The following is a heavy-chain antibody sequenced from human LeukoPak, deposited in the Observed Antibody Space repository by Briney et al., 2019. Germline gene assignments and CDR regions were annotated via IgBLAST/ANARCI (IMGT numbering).Heavy chain of an antibody. D-gene: IGHD3-10*01. CDR3: ARVQKVLWFGESEGYFDY. CDR1: GGSISSGSYY. CDR2: IYTSGST. V-gene: IGHV4-61*02. Sequence: SQTLSLTCTVSGGSISSGSYYWSWIRQPAGKGLEWIGRIYTSGSTNYNPSLKSRVTISVDTSKNQFSLKLSSVTAADTAVYYCARVQKVLWFGESEGYFDYWGQGTLVTVSS. J-gene: IGHJ4*02.